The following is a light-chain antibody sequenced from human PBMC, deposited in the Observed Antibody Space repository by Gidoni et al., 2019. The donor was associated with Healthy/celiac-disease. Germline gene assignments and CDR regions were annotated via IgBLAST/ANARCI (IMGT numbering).Light chain of an antibody. CDR1: KSISSY. J-gene: IGKJ4*01. Sequence: DIHMTQSPSSLSASVGDRVTITCSASKSISSYLNWYQQQPWKAPQLLIYAASRLKSGVPSRFSGSGSGTDITITSSSLQHEDFANYYWQQSYSTHLTFGGGTKVEIK. CDR3: QQSYSTHLT. V-gene: IGKV1-39*01. CDR2: AAS.